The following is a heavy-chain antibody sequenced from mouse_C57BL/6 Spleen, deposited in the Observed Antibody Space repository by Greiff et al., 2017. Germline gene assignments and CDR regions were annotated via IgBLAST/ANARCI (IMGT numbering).Heavy chain of an antibody. CDR3: ARVDYYGSSYDWYFDV. Sequence: VQLQQPGTELVKPGASVKLSCKASGYTFTSYWMHWVKQRPGQGLEWIGNINPSNGGTNYNEKFKSKATLTVDKSSSTAYMQLSSLTSENSAVYYCARVDYYGSSYDWYFDVWGTGTTVTVSS. V-gene: IGHV1-53*01. J-gene: IGHJ1*03. D-gene: IGHD1-1*01. CDR1: GYTFTSYW. CDR2: INPSNGGT.